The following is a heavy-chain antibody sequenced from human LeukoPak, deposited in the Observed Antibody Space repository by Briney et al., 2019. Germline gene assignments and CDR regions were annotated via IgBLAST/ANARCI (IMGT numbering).Heavy chain of an antibody. Sequence: PGGSLRLSCAASGFTFSTYGFHWVRQAPGKGLEWVSVFYCCGGSTHYAETLKGRFSISRDNSMNTLFLQMNSLRAEDTAVYYCARDYWGSGNRYFDYWGQGTPVTVSS. J-gene: IGHJ4*02. CDR3: ARDYWGSGNRYFDY. CDR1: GFTFSTYG. V-gene: IGHV3-NL1*01. CDR2: FYCCGGST. D-gene: IGHD3-10*01.